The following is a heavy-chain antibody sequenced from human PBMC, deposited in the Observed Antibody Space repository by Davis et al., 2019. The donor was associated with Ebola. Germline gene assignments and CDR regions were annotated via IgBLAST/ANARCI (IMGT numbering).Heavy chain of an antibody. Sequence: ASVKVSCKVSGYSLTKIAIHWVRQAPGKGLEWMGGFDPEDAEIIYPQNSQGRVTLTEDTSTDTAYMELSSLRSEDTAVYYCTTATSLEIAVVPVLLGAYDIWGQGTTVIVSS. CDR1: GYSLTKIA. D-gene: IGHD2-8*02. CDR2: FDPEDAEI. J-gene: IGHJ3*02. V-gene: IGHV1-24*01. CDR3: TTATSLEIAVVPVLLGAYDI.